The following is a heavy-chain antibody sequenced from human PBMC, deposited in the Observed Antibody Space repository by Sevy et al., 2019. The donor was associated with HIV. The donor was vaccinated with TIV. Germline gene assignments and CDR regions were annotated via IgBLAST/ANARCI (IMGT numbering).Heavy chain of an antibody. J-gene: IGHJ4*02. CDR1: GGSISSSSYY. CDR3: ARFFTVVTGPGGIFDY. V-gene: IGHV4-39*01. CDR2: LYYSGST. D-gene: IGHD2-15*01. Sequence: SETLSLTCTVSGGSISSSSYYWGWIRQPPGKGLEWIGNLYYSGSTYYNPSLKSRVTISVDTSKNQFSLKLSSVTAADTAVYYCARFFTVVTGPGGIFDYWGQGTLVTVSS.